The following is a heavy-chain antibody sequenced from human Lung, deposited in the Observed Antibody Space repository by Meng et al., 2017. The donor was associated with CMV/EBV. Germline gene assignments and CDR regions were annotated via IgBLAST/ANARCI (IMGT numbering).Heavy chain of an antibody. CDR3: AKVYTSTNWGYYYGMDV. Sequence: GGSLRLXXAASGFSFSSYATNWVRQAPGRGLEWVSLIYSGGSDTYYVDSVKGRFTISRDDSKNTLYLQMHSLAADDTAIYYCAKVYTSTNWGYYYGMDVWGQGXTVTVSS. D-gene: IGHD2-2*01. J-gene: IGHJ6*02. CDR1: GFSFSSYA. V-gene: IGHV3-23*03. CDR2: IYSGGSDT.